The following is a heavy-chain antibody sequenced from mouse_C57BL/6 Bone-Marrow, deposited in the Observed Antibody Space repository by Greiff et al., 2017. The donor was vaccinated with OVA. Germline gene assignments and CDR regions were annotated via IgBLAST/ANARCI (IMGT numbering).Heavy chain of an antibody. D-gene: IGHD2-3*01. Sequence: GGGLVQPKGSLKLSCAASGFSFNTYAMNWVRQAPGKGLEWVARIRSKSNNYATYYADSVKDRFTISRDDSESMLYLQMNNLKTEDTAMYYCVRPNDVDAMDYWGQGTSVTVSS. CDR1: GFSFNTYA. J-gene: IGHJ4*01. CDR3: VRPNDVDAMDY. V-gene: IGHV10-1*01. CDR2: IRSKSNNYAT.